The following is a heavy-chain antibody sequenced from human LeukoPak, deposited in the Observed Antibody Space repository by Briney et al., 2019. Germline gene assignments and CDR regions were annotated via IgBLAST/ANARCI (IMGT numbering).Heavy chain of an antibody. Sequence: GGSLRLSCGASGFTFSNYGMLWVRQAPGKGLEWAAFIRYDGNNKLYADSMKGRFTISRDNSKNTLYLHINSLRAEDTAVYYCVKDNPLDYWGQGTLVIVSS. D-gene: IGHD1-14*01. CDR1: GFTFSNYG. V-gene: IGHV3-30*02. J-gene: IGHJ4*02. CDR3: VKDNPLDY. CDR2: IRYDGNNK.